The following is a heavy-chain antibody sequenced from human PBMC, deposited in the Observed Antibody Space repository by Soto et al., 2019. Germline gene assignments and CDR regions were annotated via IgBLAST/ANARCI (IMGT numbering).Heavy chain of an antibody. Sequence: QVQLQESGPGLVKPSETLSLTCTVSGGSISSYYWSWIRQPPGKGPELIGYIYYSGSTNYNPSLKSRVTISVDTSKNQFSLKLSSVTAADTAVYYCATGYCSSTSCPKQYGMDVWGKGTKVTVSS. CDR3: ATGYCSSTSCPKQYGMDV. CDR1: GGSISSYY. V-gene: IGHV4-59*01. J-gene: IGHJ6*04. D-gene: IGHD2-2*01. CDR2: IYYSGST.